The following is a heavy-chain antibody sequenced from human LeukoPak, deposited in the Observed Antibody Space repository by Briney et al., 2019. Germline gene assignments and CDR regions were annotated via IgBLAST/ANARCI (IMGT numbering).Heavy chain of an antibody. Sequence: GGSLRLSCRVTGFRFSTYWMSWVRQAPGKGLEWVANIKEDGSESFYMDSLRGRFGISRDNANNLLYLQLNSLRPEDTAVYYCARDWYRSYDYWGQGTVVTVSS. CDR3: ARDWYRSYDY. CDR1: GFRFSTYW. D-gene: IGHD1-14*01. V-gene: IGHV3-7*01. CDR2: IKEDGSES. J-gene: IGHJ4*02.